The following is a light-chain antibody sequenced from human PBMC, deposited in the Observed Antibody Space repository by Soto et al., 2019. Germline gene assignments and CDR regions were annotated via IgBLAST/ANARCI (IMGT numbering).Light chain of an antibody. CDR3: CSYAGSSTFEV. CDR1: SSDVGSYNL. J-gene: IGLJ1*01. Sequence: QSALTQPASVSGSPGQSITISCTGTSSDVGSYNLVSWYQQHPGKAPELMIYEGSKRPSGVSNRFSGSKSGNTASLTISGLQAEDEADYYCCSYAGSSTFEVFGTGTKLTVL. V-gene: IGLV2-23*03. CDR2: EGS.